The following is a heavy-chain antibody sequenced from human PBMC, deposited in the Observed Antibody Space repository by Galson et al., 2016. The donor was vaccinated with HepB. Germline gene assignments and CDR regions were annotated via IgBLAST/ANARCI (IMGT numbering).Heavy chain of an antibody. D-gene: IGHD1-1*01. CDR3: ASRLTGITTGYYFDP. CDR2: ISDRVDKT. Sequence: SLRLSCAASGFTFSSYAMNWVRQTPGTGLEWVSGISDRVDKTYYADSVRGRFTISRDNSENTLYLQMNNMRVEDTAVYYCASRLTGITTGYYFDPWGQGTLVTVSS. V-gene: IGHV3-23*01. J-gene: IGHJ4*02. CDR1: GFTFSSYA.